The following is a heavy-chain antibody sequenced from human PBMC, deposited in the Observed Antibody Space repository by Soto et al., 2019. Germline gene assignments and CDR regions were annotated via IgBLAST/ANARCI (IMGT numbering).Heavy chain of an antibody. Sequence: ASVKVSCKASGGTFSSYAISWVRQAPGQGLEWMGGIIPIFGTANYAQKFQGRVTITADESTSTAYMELSSLRSEDTAVYYCASDGGPYAFDIWGQGTMVTVSS. V-gene: IGHV1-69*13. D-gene: IGHD6-25*01. J-gene: IGHJ3*02. CDR3: ASDGGPYAFDI. CDR2: IIPIFGTA. CDR1: GGTFSSYA.